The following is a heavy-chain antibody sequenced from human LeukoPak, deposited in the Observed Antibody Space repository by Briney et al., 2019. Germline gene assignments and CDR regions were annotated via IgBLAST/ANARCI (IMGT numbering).Heavy chain of an antibody. CDR1: GYTFASYY. J-gene: IGHJ4*02. Sequence: ASVKVSCKASGYTFASYYMHWVRQAPGQGLEWMGIINPSGGSTSYAQKFQGRVTMTRDTSTSTVYMELSSLRSEDTAVYYCAREAPRGPYFDYWGQGTLVTVSS. CDR3: AREAPRGPYFDY. D-gene: IGHD2-15*01. V-gene: IGHV1-46*01. CDR2: INPSGGST.